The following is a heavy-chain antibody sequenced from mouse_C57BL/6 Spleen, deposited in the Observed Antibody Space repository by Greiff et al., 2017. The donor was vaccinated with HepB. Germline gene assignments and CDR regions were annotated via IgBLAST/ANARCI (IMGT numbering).Heavy chain of an antibody. CDR3: ARDLDGYYPFAY. Sequence: DVHLVESGGGLVKPGGSLKLSCAASGFTFSSYAMSWVRQTPEKRLEWVATISDGGSYTYYPDNVKGRFTISRDNAKNNLYLQMSHLKSEDTAMYYCARDLDGYYPFAYWGQGTLVTVSA. CDR1: GFTFSSYA. CDR2: ISDGGSYT. V-gene: IGHV5-4*01. J-gene: IGHJ3*01. D-gene: IGHD2-3*01.